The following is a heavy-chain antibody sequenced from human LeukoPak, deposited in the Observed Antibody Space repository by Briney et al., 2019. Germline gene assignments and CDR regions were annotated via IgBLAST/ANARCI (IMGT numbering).Heavy chain of an antibody. CDR3: VRLFGRGSY. CDR2: IKGDGSHR. J-gene: IGHJ4*02. CDR1: GFTFSDHW. Sequence: GGSLRLSCTASGFTFSDHWMTWVRQAPGKGLEWVATIKGDGSHRSYGDSVRGRFTISRDNAKNSLTLEMDSLRVEDTAFYYCVRLFGRGSYWGQGTLVTVSS. V-gene: IGHV3-7*01. D-gene: IGHD3-16*01.